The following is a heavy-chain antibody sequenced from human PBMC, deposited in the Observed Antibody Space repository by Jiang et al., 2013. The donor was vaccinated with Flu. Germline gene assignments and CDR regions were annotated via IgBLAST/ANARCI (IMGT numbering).Heavy chain of an antibody. J-gene: IGHJ4*02. Sequence: KGLEWIGYIYHSGSTYYNPSLKSRVTISVDRSKNQFSLKLSSVTAADTAVYYCARTAYCSGGSCYNRGGFDYWGQGTLVTVSS. V-gene: IGHV4-30-2*01. CDR2: IYHSGST. D-gene: IGHD2-15*01. CDR3: ARTAYCSGGSCYNRGGFDY.